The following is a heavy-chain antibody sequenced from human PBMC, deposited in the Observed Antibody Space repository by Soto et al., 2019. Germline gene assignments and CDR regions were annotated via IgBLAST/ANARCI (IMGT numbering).Heavy chain of an antibody. CDR3: TIAASGTSWFDP. D-gene: IGHD6-13*01. V-gene: IGHV5-51*01. CDR2: INPGDSDT. Sequence: PGESLKISCKGSGYSFTSYWIGWVRQMPGKGLEWMGIINPGDSDTRYRPPFQGQVTISVDKSISTAYLQWSSLKASDTAMYYCTIAASGTSWFDPWGQGTLVTVS. J-gene: IGHJ5*02. CDR1: GYSFTSYW.